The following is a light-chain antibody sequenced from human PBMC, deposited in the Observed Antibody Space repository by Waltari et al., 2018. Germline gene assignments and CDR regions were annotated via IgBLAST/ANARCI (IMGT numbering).Light chain of an antibody. V-gene: IGLV2-23*02. CDR2: EVS. Sequence: QSALTQPASVSGSPGQSITISCPGTSSDVWSFNLVSWYQQPPVNAPKLMIYEVSKRPSGVSKRFSGSKSGNTASLTISGRQAEDEVDYYCCSYAGNKTVVFGGGTKLTVL. J-gene: IGLJ2*01. CDR1: SSDVWSFNL. CDR3: CSYAGNKTVV.